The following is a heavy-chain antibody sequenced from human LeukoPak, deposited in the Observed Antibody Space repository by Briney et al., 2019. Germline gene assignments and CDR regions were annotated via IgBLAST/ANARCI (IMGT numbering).Heavy chain of an antibody. CDR2: IYPGDSDT. D-gene: IGHD6-13*01. Sequence: GGSLKISCKGSGSCFTSYWIGCVRQMPGKGLEGMGIIYPGDSDTRYSPSFQDQVTISADKSISTAYLQWSSLKASDTVMYYCARPYSSSWYYFDYWGQGTLVTVST. CDR3: ARPYSSSWYYFDY. J-gene: IGHJ4*02. CDR1: GSCFTSYW. V-gene: IGHV5-51*01.